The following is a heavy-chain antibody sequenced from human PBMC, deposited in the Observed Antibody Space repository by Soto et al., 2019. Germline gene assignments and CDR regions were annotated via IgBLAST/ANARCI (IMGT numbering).Heavy chain of an antibody. D-gene: IGHD3-3*01. CDR2: IWYDGSNK. J-gene: IGHJ4*02. Sequence: SGGSLRLSCAASGFTFSSYGMHWVRQAPGKGLEWVAVIWYDGSNKYYADSVKGRFTISRDNSKNTLYLQMNSLRAEDTAVYYCARAITIFGVVKYIDYWGQGTLVTVSS. V-gene: IGHV3-33*01. CDR3: ARAITIFGVVKYIDY. CDR1: GFTFSSYG.